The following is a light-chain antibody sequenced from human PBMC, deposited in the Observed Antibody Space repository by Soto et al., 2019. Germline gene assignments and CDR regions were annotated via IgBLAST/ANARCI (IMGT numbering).Light chain of an antibody. CDR2: GAS. CDR3: QHHGTPPWT. Sequence: EIVLTQSPGTLSLSPGERVTLSCRASQSVCSRCLAWYQQKPDQSPRLLIYGASSRATSIPDGISGSGSGTDFPLTISGLEAEDGALYYCQHHGTPPWTFGQGTKVGIK. CDR1: QSVCSRC. J-gene: IGKJ1*01. V-gene: IGKV3-20*01.